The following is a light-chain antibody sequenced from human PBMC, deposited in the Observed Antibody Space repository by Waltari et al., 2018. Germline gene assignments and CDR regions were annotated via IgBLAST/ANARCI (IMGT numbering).Light chain of an antibody. CDR2: RDR. Sequence: QSVLTQPPSVSGAPGQRVTISCTGSGSNIGAGSAVHWYQQLPGTAPKLRISRDRSRHSGFPGRFSLAKSGTSAALASTGLQAEDEADYYGYSYDNSLSDYYVFGTGTTVTVL. V-gene: IGLV1-40*01. CDR3: YSYDNSLSDYYV. CDR1: GSNIGAGSA. J-gene: IGLJ1*01.